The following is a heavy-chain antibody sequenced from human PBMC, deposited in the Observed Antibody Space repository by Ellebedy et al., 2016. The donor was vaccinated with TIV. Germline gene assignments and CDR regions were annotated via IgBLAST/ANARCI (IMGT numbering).Heavy chain of an antibody. V-gene: IGHV3-30*04. J-gene: IGHJ6*02. CDR1: GFTFSNYA. CDR3: ARAAPHCSGTSCYYYFYYGMDV. Sequence: GGSLRLXCAASGFTFSNYATHWVRQAPGKGLEWVSVISYDGRNKYYADSVKGRFTISRDNSKNTLDLQVNSLRVEDTAVYYCARAAPHCSGTSCYYYFYYGMDVWGQGTTVTVSS. D-gene: IGHD2-2*01. CDR2: ISYDGRNK.